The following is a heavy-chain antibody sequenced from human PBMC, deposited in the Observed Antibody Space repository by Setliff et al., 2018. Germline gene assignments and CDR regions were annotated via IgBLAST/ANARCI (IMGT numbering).Heavy chain of an antibody. CDR2: IFPVFRTA. D-gene: IGHD3-22*01. CDR3: ARDTRDRYDTSGHYLSLDY. V-gene: IGHV1-69*13. J-gene: IGHJ4*02. Sequence: ASVQVSCQASGGTFRSDGFNWVRQAPGQGLEWMGRIFPVFRTAKYAQKFQGRVTITADDSTRTAYMERSGVRFEDTAVYYCARDTRDRYDTSGHYLSLDYWGQGTLVTVSS. CDR1: GGTFRSDG.